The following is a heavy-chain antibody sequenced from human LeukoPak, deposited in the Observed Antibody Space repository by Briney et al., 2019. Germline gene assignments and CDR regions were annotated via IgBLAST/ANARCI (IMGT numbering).Heavy chain of an antibody. CDR3: ARARAPPPRLLWFGEPALTRGEGPLLDY. V-gene: IGHV4-61*02. CDR2: IYTSGST. J-gene: IGHJ4*02. D-gene: IGHD3-10*01. CDR1: GGSISSGSYY. Sequence: SQTLSLTCTVSGGSISSGSYYWSWIRQPAGKGLEWIGRIYTSGSTNYNPSLKSRVTISVDTSKNQFSLKLSSVTAADTAVYYCARARAPPPRLLWFGEPALTRGEGPLLDYWGQGTLVTVSS.